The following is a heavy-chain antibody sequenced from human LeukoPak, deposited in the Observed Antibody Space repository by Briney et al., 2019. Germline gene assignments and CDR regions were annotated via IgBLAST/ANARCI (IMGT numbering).Heavy chain of an antibody. Sequence: ASVKVSCKVSGYTLTELSMHWVRQAPGKGLEWMGGFDPEDGETIYAQKFQGRVTMTEDTSTDTAYMELSSLRSEDTAVYYCATVGDTGSSSWYYHFDYWGQGTLVTVSS. V-gene: IGHV1-24*01. J-gene: IGHJ4*02. CDR1: GYTLTELS. CDR2: FDPEDGET. CDR3: ATVGDTGSSSWYYHFDY. D-gene: IGHD6-13*01.